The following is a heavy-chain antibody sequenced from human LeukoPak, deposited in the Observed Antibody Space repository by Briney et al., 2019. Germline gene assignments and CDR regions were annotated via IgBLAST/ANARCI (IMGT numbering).Heavy chain of an antibody. CDR2: ISYDGDNE. Sequence: GGSLRLSCAASGFTFSNFAMHWVRQAPGKGLEWVAVISYDGDNEYYTDSVKGQFTISRDNSKDRLYLQMNSLRPEDTAMYYCARVRGGRSWYYYGMDVWGRGTTVTVSS. CDR1: GFTFSNFA. V-gene: IGHV3-30-3*01. D-gene: IGHD3-16*01. J-gene: IGHJ6*02. CDR3: ARVRGGRSWYYYGMDV.